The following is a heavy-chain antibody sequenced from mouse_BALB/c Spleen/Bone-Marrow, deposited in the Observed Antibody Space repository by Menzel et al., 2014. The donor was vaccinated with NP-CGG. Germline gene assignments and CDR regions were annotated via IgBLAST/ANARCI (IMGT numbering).Heavy chain of an antibody. V-gene: IGHV1-63*02. Sequence: QVQLQQSGAELVRPGTSVKISCKASGYTFTNYWLGWVKQRPGHGLEWIGDIYPGGGYTDYNEKFKGKATLTADTSSSTAYMQLSSLTSEDSAVYFCARDMITMRAMDYWGQGTSVTVSS. CDR1: GYTFTNYW. D-gene: IGHD2-4*01. J-gene: IGHJ4*01. CDR3: ARDMITMRAMDY. CDR2: IYPGGGYT.